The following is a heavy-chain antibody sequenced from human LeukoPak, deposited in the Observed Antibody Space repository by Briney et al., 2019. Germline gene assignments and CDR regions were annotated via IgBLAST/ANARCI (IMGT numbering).Heavy chain of an antibody. CDR1: GFPFSNYD. Sequence: PGGSLRLSCGASGFPFSNYDMHWVRQAPGKGLDWVSAIDTVGNTYYSGSVEGRFTISRENAQNSLFLQMNSLRDGDTALYYCIRIRTREHQYGMDVWGQGTTVTVSS. CDR3: IRIRTREHQYGMDV. D-gene: IGHD1-26*01. J-gene: IGHJ6*02. CDR2: IDTVGNT. V-gene: IGHV3-13*01.